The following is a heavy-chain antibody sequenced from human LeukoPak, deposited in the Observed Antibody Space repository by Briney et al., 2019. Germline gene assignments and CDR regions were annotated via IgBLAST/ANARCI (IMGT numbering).Heavy chain of an antibody. D-gene: IGHD5-18*01. Sequence: PGGSLRLSCAAPGFTFSSYWMRWVRQAPGKGLVWVSRINSDGSSKSYADSVKGRFTISRDNAKNTLCLQMNSLRAEDTAVYYCARWGYFLYYYYMDVWGKGTTVTVSS. CDR3: ARWGYFLYYYYMDV. V-gene: IGHV3-74*01. J-gene: IGHJ6*03. CDR2: INSDGSSK. CDR1: GFTFSSYW.